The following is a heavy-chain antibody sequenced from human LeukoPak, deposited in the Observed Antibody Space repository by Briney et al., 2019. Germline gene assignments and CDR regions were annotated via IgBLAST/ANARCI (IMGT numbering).Heavy chain of an antibody. V-gene: IGHV3-7*01. CDR2: IKQDGSEK. CDR1: GFTFSSYW. J-gene: IGHJ3*02. Sequence: GGSLRLSCAASGFTFSSYWMSWVRQAPGKGLEWVANIKQDGSEKYYVDSVKGRLTISRDNAKNSLYLQMNSLRAEDTAVYYCAREGVSAAAYTYAFDIWGQGTMVTVSS. D-gene: IGHD6-13*01. CDR3: AREGVSAAAYTYAFDI.